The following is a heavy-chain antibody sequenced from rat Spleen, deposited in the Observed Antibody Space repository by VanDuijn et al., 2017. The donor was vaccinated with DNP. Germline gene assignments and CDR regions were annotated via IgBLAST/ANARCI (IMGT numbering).Heavy chain of an antibody. D-gene: IGHD1-12*03. CDR2: INYSGNT. CDR3: ARGNDDYYPNWYFDF. CDR1: GFSITSNY. Sequence: EVQLRESGPGLVKPSQSLSLTCSVTGFSITSNYWAWIRKLPGNKMEWIGYINYSGNTGYNPSLKSRISITRDTSKNQFFLQLKSVTTEDTATYYCARGNDDYYPNWYFDFWGPGTMVTVSS. J-gene: IGHJ1*01. V-gene: IGHV3-1*01.